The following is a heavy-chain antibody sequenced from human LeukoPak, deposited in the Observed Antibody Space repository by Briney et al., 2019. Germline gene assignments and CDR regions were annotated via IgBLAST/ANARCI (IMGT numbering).Heavy chain of an antibody. V-gene: IGHV4-34*01. D-gene: IGHD3-3*01. J-gene: IGHJ4*02. Sequence: SETLSLTCAVYGGSFSGYYWSWIRQPPGKGLEWIGEINHSGSTNYNPSLKSRVTISVETSKYQYSLKLSSVTAADTAVYYCARVGPYYDFWSGYYSAFDYWGQGTLVTVSS. CDR3: ARVGPYYDFWSGYYSAFDY. CDR2: INHSGST. CDR1: GGSFSGYY.